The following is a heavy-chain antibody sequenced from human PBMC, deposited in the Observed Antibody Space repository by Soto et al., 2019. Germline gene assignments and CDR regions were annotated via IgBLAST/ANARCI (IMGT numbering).Heavy chain of an antibody. J-gene: IGHJ1*01. CDR3: AGLPYYDILTGYFQPRAEYFQH. D-gene: IGHD3-9*01. V-gene: IGHV4-59*08. Sequence: SETLSLTCTVSGGSISSYYWSWIRQPPGKGLEWIGYIYYSGSTNYNPSLKSRVTISVDTSKNQFSLKLSSVTAADTAVYYCAGLPYYDILTGYFQPRAEYFQHWGQGTLVTVSS. CDR2: IYYSGST. CDR1: GGSISSYY.